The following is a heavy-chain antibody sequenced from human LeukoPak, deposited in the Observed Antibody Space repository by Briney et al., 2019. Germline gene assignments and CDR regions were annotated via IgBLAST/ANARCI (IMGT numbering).Heavy chain of an antibody. CDR2: IYSSGST. CDR3: ARSVAVAGLVPPTFDP. V-gene: IGHV4-39*01. Sequence: PSETLSLTCTVSGGSISSSYYYWGWIRQPPGKGLEWIGSIYSSGSTYYNPSLKSRVTISVDTSKNQFSLKLTSVTAADTAVYYCARSVAVAGLVPPTFDPWGQGTLVTVSS. J-gene: IGHJ5*02. CDR1: GGSISSSYYY. D-gene: IGHD6-19*01.